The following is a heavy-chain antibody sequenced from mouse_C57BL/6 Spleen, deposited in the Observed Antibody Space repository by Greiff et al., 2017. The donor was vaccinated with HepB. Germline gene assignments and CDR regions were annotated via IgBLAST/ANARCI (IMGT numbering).Heavy chain of an antibody. CDR3: ARSQIYYGNYKDY. V-gene: IGHV1-80*01. CDR2: IYPGDGDT. D-gene: IGHD2-1*01. CDR1: GYAFSSYW. J-gene: IGHJ2*01. Sequence: QVHVKQSGAELVKPGASVKISCKASGYAFSSYWMNWVKQRPGKGLEWIGQIYPGDGDTNYNGKFKGKATLTADKSSSTAYMQLSSLTSEDSAVYFCARSQIYYGNYKDYWGQGTTLTVSS.